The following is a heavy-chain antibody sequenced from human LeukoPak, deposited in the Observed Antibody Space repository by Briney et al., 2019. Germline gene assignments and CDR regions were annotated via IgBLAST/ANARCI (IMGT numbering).Heavy chain of an antibody. J-gene: IGHJ5*02. V-gene: IGHV3-23*01. CDR2: ITGSGGGT. D-gene: IGHD3-22*01. CDR3: ARAEDSSGYYVPNWFDP. CDR1: GFSFSNYG. Sequence: GGSLRLSCAASGFSFSNYGMGWVRQAPGTGLEWVSAITGSGGGTYFADSVKGRFTISRDNSKNTLYLQMNSLRAEDTAVYYCARAEDSSGYYVPNWFDPWGQGTLVTVSS.